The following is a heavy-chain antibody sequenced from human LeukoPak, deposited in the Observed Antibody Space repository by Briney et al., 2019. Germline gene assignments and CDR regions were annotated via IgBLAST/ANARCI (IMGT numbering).Heavy chain of an antibody. CDR3: AKGQAPFDY. V-gene: IGHV3-23*01. CDR1: GFTFSTFA. J-gene: IGHJ4*02. CDR2: IFPSGGEI. Sequence: GGSLRLSCAASGFTFSTFAMIWVRQPPGKGLEWVSSIFPSGGEIHYADSVRGRFTISRDNSKSTLSLQMNSLRAEDTAIYYCAKGQAPFDYWGQGTLVTVSS.